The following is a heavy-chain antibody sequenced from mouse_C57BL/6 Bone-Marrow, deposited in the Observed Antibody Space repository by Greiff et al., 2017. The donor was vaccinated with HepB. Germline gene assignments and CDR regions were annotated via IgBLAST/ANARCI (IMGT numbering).Heavy chain of an antibody. CDR2: IDPSDSYT. CDR1: GYTFTSYW. J-gene: IGHJ3*01. D-gene: IGHD1-1*01. V-gene: IGHV1-50*01. Sequence: VQLQQPGAELVKPGASVKLSCKASGYTFTSYWMQWVKQRPGQGLEWIGEIDPSDSYTNYNQKFKGKATLTVDTSSRTAYMQLSSLTSEDSAVYYCARSTTVVSYWGQGTLVTVSA. CDR3: ARSTTVVSY.